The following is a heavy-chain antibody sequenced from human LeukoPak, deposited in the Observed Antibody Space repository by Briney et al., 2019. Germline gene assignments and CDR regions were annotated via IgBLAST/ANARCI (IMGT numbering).Heavy chain of an antibody. D-gene: IGHD6-13*01. CDR2: ISSGSSTI. CDR1: GFTVSSNY. V-gene: IGHV3-48*01. Sequence: GGSLRLSCAASGFTVSSNYMSWVRQAPGKGLEWVSYISSGSSTIYYADSLKGRFTISRDNAKNSLYLQMNSLRAEDTAVYYCAREARNSRAFDIWGQGTMVTVSS. CDR3: AREARNSRAFDI. J-gene: IGHJ3*02.